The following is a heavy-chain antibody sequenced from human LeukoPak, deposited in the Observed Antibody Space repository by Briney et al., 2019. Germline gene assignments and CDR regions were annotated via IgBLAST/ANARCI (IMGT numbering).Heavy chain of an antibody. J-gene: IGHJ1*01. CDR2: IYYSGST. CDR3: ARHFSGWYEQYFQH. D-gene: IGHD6-19*01. V-gene: IGHV4-39*01. Sequence: SETLSLTCTVSGGSISSSSYYWGWIRQPPGKGLEWIGSIYYSGSTYYNPSLKSRVTISVDTSKNQFSLKLSSVTAADTAVYYCARHFSGWYEQYFQHWGQGTLVTVSS. CDR1: GGSISSSSYY.